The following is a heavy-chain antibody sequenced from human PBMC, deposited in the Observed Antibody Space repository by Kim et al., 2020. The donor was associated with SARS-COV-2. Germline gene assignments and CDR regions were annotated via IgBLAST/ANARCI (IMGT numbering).Heavy chain of an antibody. Sequence: GGSLRLSCAASGFTFSSYDMHWVRQATGKGLEWVSAIGTAGDTYYPGSVKGRFTISRENAKNSLYLQMNSLRAGDTAVYYCARFRSKGGFDYWGQGTLVTVSS. D-gene: IGHD3-16*01. CDR2: IGTAGDT. V-gene: IGHV3-13*01. CDR3: ARFRSKGGFDY. J-gene: IGHJ4*02. CDR1: GFTFSSYD.